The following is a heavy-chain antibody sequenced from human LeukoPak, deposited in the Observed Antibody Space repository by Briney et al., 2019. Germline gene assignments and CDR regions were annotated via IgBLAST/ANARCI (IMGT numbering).Heavy chain of an antibody. Sequence: SETLSLTCTVSGGSISSGSYYWSWIRQPAGKGLEWIGRIYTSGSTNYNPSLKSRVTISVDTSKNQFSLKLSSVTAADTAIYYCARAAALGLDYWGQGTLVTVSS. CDR1: GGSISSGSYY. J-gene: IGHJ4*02. V-gene: IGHV4-61*02. CDR3: ARAAALGLDY. D-gene: IGHD6-13*01. CDR2: IYTSGST.